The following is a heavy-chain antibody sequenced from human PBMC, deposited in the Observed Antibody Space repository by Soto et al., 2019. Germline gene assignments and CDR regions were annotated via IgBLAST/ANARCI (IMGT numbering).Heavy chain of an antibody. Sequence: EVQLVESGGGLVQPGGSLRLSCAASGFTFSAYWMHWVRQAPGKGLVWVARIKGDGSSTNYADSVKGRFTISRNNAENTVSLQMSSLRTEDAAVYYCARDPRYCNGGECHPSLGWLDSWGQGTLVTVSS. CDR2: IKGDGSST. D-gene: IGHD2-8*02. V-gene: IGHV3-74*01. CDR1: GFTFSAYW. CDR3: ARDPRYCNGGECHPSLGWLDS. J-gene: IGHJ5*01.